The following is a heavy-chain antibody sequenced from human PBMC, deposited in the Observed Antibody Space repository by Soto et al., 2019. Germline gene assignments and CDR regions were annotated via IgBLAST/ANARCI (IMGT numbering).Heavy chain of an antibody. CDR2: IIPILGIA. Sequence: QVQLVQSGAEVKKPGSSVKVSCKASGGTFSSYTISWVRQAPGQGLEWMGRIIPILGIANYAQKFQGRVTITADKSTRPAYIELSILGSEATAMYYCARDGVVLAATEGAFDIWGEGTMVTVSS. CDR1: GGTFSSYT. D-gene: IGHD2-15*01. CDR3: ARDGVVLAATEGAFDI. J-gene: IGHJ3*02. V-gene: IGHV1-69*08.